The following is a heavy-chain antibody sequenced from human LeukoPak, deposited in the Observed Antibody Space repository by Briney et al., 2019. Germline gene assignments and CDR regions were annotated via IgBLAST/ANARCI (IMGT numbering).Heavy chain of an antibody. V-gene: IGHV4-34*01. J-gene: IGHJ6*03. CDR3: ARVEMATIPNYFYYYMDV. CDR2: IEQGGST. D-gene: IGHD5-24*01. CDR1: GGSFSGYY. Sequence: SETLSLTCAVYGGSFSGYYWSWIRQPPGKGLEWLGEIEQGGSTVYNPSLESRVSMSVDTSKNQFSLRLTSLAAADTAVYYCARVEMATIPNYFYYYMDVWGKGTTVTVSS.